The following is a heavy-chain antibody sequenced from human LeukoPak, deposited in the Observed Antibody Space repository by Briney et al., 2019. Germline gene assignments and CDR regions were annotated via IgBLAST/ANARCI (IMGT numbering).Heavy chain of an antibody. D-gene: IGHD1-26*01. CDR3: ARGGRWELPRPYAFDI. V-gene: IGHV1-2*02. J-gene: IGHJ3*02. Sequence: ASVKVSCKASGYTFTGYDMHWVRQAPGQGLEWMGWINPNSGGTNYAQNLQGRVTMTTDTSTTTAYMELRSLRSDDTAVYYCARGGRWELPRPYAFDIWGQGTMVTVSS. CDR2: INPNSGGT. CDR1: GYTFTGYD.